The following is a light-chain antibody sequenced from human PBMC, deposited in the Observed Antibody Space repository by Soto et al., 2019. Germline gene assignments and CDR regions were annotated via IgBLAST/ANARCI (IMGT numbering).Light chain of an antibody. CDR1: QSVSTN. J-gene: IGKJ2*01. V-gene: IGKV3-15*01. CDR3: NQYNNWPPYT. CDR2: GAS. Sequence: EIVMTQAPATLSVFPGERATLSCRASQSVSTNLAGYQQKPGQAPRLLIYGASARATGIPARFSGSGAETEFTLNISSLQSEDFAVYYCNQYNNWPPYTFGQGTKLEIK.